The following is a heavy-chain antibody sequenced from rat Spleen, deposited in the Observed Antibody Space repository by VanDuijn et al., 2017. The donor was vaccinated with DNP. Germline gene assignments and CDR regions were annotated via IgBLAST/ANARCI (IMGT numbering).Heavy chain of an antibody. V-gene: IGHV5-31*01. CDR2: ITNTDGNT. J-gene: IGHJ1*01. Sequence: EVQLVESGGGPVQPGRSLKLSCVASGFTFNNYWMTWIRQAPGKGLEWVATITNTDGNTYYSDSVKGRFTISRENTKSTLYLQMNSLRSEDTATYYCARVSWYFDFWGPGTMVTVSS. CDR1: GFTFNNYW. CDR3: ARVSWYFDF.